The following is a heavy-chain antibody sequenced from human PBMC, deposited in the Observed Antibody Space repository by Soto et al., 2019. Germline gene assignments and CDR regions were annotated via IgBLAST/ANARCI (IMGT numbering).Heavy chain of an antibody. CDR1: GYSFTSYA. J-gene: IGHJ4*02. V-gene: IGHV1-3*01. CDR3: ARVYSSSWHPFDY. Sequence: ASVKVSCKASGYSFTSYAIHWMRQAPGQRLEWMGWINAGNGNTKVPQKLQGRVTMTTDTSTSTAYMELRSLRSDDTAVYYCARVYSSSWHPFDYWGQGTLVTVSS. D-gene: IGHD6-13*01. CDR2: INAGNGNT.